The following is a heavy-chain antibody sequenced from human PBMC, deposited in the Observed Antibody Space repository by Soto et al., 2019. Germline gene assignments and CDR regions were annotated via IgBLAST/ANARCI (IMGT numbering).Heavy chain of an antibody. CDR3: AHRLTWDAFDI. CDR2: IYWDDEK. Sequence: QITLKESGPTLVKPTQTLTLTYTFSGFSLSSNGVGVGWIRQSPGKALEWLALIYWDDEKLYSPSLKTRLTITKDTSKNQVVLTMTNMDPVDTATYYCAHRLTWDAFDIWGQGTMVTVSS. D-gene: IGHD1-26*01. V-gene: IGHV2-5*02. J-gene: IGHJ3*02. CDR1: GFSLSSNGVG.